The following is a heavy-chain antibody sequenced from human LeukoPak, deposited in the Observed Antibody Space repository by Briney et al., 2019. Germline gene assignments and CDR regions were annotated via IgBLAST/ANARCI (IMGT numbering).Heavy chain of an antibody. D-gene: IGHD6-13*01. CDR3: ASTIAAAATAPFDY. V-gene: IGHV4-39*07. CDR1: GGSISSTSYY. Sequence: SETLSLTCTVSGGSISSTSYYWGWIRQPPGKGLEWIGNIYYSGTTYYNPSLKSRVTISVDTSKNQFSLKLSSVTAADTAVYYCASTIAAAATAPFDYWGQGTLVTVSS. J-gene: IGHJ4*02. CDR2: IYYSGTT.